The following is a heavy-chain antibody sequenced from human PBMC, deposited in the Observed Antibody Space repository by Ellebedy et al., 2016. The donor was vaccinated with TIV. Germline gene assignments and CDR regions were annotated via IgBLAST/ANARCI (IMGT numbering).Heavy chain of an antibody. D-gene: IGHD3-10*01. J-gene: IGHJ4*02. CDR2: ISGSGGGT. CDR1: GFTFSSSW. CDR3: ARLRYFGSGSYSDY. V-gene: IGHV3-23*01. Sequence: GESLKISCAASGFTFSSSWVHWVRQAPGRGLEWVSTISGSGGGTYYTDSVKGRFTISRDNSKNTLYLQMNSLRAGDTAIYYCARLRYFGSGSYSDYWGQGTLVTVSS.